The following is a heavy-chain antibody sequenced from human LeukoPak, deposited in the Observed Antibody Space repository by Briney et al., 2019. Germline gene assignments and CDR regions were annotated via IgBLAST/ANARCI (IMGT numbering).Heavy chain of an antibody. J-gene: IGHJ4*02. CDR2: ISPTSAGR. CDR1: GCDFSNTG. D-gene: IGHD4-17*01. CDR3: ARDAGGAWPFDY. V-gene: IGHV3-23*01. Sequence: GGSLRLSCVASGCDFSNTGMTWVRQAPGRGLEWVSTISPTSAGRHYLGSVKGRFTISRDNSKNTLSLEINSLRADDTATYYCARDAGGAWPFDYWGQGTRVIVSS.